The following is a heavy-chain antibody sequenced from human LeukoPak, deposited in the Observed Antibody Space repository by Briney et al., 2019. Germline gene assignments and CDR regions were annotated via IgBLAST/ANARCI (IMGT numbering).Heavy chain of an antibody. Sequence: GGSLRLSCEASGFSFSIYNMTWVRLAPGKGLEWVSSISGSSSHVWYADSVKGRFTSSRDNAKNSLYLQMSSLRVEDTAVYYCARDQYYSDSSGYPYDIWGQGTMVTVSS. V-gene: IGHV3-21*01. D-gene: IGHD3-22*01. CDR3: ARDQYYSDSSGYPYDI. CDR1: GFSFSIYN. J-gene: IGHJ3*02. CDR2: ISGSSSHV.